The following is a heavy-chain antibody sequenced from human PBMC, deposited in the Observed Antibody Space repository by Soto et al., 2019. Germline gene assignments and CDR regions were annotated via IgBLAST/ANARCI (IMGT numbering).Heavy chain of an antibody. CDR2: INPRDGST. D-gene: IGHD2-21*02. CDR1: GYNLSSCF. Sequence: GSVTVSCKPSGYNLSSCFLHWVRQAPGHGLEWMAMINPRDGSTTSAQKFQGRVTVTRDTSRSMVDMDVSSLRFDDTAVYYCARGSAVVTAGLGHWGQGTLVTVSS. J-gene: IGHJ4*02. V-gene: IGHV1-46*01. CDR3: ARGSAVVTAGLGH.